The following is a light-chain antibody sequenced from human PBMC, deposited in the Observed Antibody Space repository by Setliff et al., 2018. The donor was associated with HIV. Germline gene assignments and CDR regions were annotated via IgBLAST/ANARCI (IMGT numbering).Light chain of an antibody. CDR1: SSDIGGYNY. Sequence: QFVLTQPASMSGSPGQSITISCTGTSSDIGGYNYVSWYQHHPGKAPKIMIYDVRNRPSGVSNRFSGSKSGNTASLTISGLQADDEADYYCSSYSTSNTPSVIFGGGTKATVL. V-gene: IGLV2-14*01. CDR3: SSYSTSNTPSVI. CDR2: DVR. J-gene: IGLJ2*01.